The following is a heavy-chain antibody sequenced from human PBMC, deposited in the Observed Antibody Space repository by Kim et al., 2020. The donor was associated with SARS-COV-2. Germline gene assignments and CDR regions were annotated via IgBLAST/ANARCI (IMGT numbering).Heavy chain of an antibody. D-gene: IGHD6-13*01. J-gene: IGHJ6*02. CDR1: GGSISSSSYY. CDR2: IYYSGST. Sequence: SETLSLTCTVSGGSISSSSYYWGWIRQPPGKGLEWIGSIYYSGSTYYNPSLKSRVTISVDTSKNQFSLKLSSVTAADTAVYYCARDLGSSSSWDYYYYGMDVWGQGTTVTVSS. CDR3: ARDLGSSSSWDYYYYGMDV. V-gene: IGHV4-39*07.